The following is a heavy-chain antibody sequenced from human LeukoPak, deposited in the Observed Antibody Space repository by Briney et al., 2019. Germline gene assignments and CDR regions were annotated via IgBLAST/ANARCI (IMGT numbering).Heavy chain of an antibody. J-gene: IGHJ4*02. CDR1: GYTFTSYG. V-gene: IGHV1-18*01. CDR3: ASARAGYFDWLLNY. Sequence: GASVKVSCKASGYTFTSYGISWVRQAPGQGLEWMGWISAYNGNTNYAQKLQGRVTMTTDTSTSTAYMELRSLRSDDTAMYYCASARAGYFDWLLNYWGQGTLVTVSS. D-gene: IGHD3-9*01. CDR2: ISAYNGNT.